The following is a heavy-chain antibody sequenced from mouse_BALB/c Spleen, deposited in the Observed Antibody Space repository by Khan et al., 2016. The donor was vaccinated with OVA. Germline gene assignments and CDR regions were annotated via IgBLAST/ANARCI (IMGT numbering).Heavy chain of an antibody. J-gene: IGHJ2*01. CDR2: IIGDSSTI. V-gene: IGHV5-17*02. CDR3: ATSYFYGYYFDY. CDR1: GFTFSTYG. D-gene: IGHD1-1*01. Sequence: EVELVESGGGLVQPGGSRKLSCAASGFTFSTYGMHWVRQAPEKGLEWVAYIIGDSSTIYYADTVKGRFTISRDNPKNTLFLQMTSLMSEDTARYYCATSYFYGYYFDYWGPGTTLTVSS.